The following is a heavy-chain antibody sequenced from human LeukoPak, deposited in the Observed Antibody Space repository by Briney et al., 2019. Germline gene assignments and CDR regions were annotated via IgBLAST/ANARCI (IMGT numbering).Heavy chain of an antibody. Sequence: GGSLRLSCAASGFTFSSYSMNWVRQAPGKGLEWVANIKQDGSEKYYVDSVKGRFTISRDNAKNSLYLQMNSLRAEDTAVYYCAREYCRGGSCYDAFDIWGQGTMVTVSS. CDR3: AREYCRGGSCYDAFDI. J-gene: IGHJ3*02. V-gene: IGHV3-7*01. CDR2: IKQDGSEK. CDR1: GFTFSSYS. D-gene: IGHD2-15*01.